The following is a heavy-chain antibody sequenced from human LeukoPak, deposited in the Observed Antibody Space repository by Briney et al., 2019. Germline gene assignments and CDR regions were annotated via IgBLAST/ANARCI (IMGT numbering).Heavy chain of an antibody. CDR1: GGTFSSYA. J-gene: IGHJ6*03. CDR3: ARGVMSFDYYYYYMDV. Sequence: SVKVSCKASGGTFSSYALSWVRQAPGQGLEWMGGIIPIFGTANYAQKFQGRVTITTDESTSTAYMELSSLRSDDTAVYYCARGVMSFDYYYYYMDVWGKGTTVTVSS. CDR2: IIPIFGTA. V-gene: IGHV1-69*05. D-gene: IGHD2-8*01.